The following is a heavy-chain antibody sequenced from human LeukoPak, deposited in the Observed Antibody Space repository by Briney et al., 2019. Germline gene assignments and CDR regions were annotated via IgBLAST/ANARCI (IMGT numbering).Heavy chain of an antibody. CDR2: IWYDGSNK. V-gene: IGHV3-33*01. CDR3: ARAGYGDPHFDF. CDR1: GFTFSNYG. J-gene: IGHJ4*02. D-gene: IGHD4-17*01. Sequence: GGSLRLSCAASGFTFSNYGMHWVRQAPGKGLEWVAAIWYDGSNKYYGDSVKGRFTISRDNSKNTLYLQMTSLRAEDTAAYYCARAGYGDPHFDFWGPGTLVTVSS.